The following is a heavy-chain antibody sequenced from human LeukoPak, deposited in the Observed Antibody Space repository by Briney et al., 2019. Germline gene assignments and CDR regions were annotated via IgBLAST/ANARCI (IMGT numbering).Heavy chain of an antibody. V-gene: IGHV4-59*01. CDR2: IYYSGST. D-gene: IGHD2-15*01. J-gene: IGHJ4*02. CDR1: GGSISSYY. Sequence: SETLSLTCTVSGGSISSYYWSWIRQPPGKGLEWIGYIYYSGSTNYNPSLKSRVTISVDTSKNQFSLKLSSVTAADTAVYYCAREVVSAGYYFDYWGQGTLVTVSS. CDR3: AREVVSAGYYFDY.